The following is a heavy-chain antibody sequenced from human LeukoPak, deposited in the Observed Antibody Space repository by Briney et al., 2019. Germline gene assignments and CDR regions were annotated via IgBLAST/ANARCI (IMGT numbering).Heavy chain of an antibody. V-gene: IGHV1-46*01. J-gene: IGHJ4*02. D-gene: IGHD6-13*01. CDR1: GYTFTRYY. CDR3: ARDHAAAGTGLGF. CDR2: IDPSGSST. Sequence: GASVKVSCKSSGYTFTRYYMHWVRQAPGPGPEWMGIIDPSGSSTTYAQRFQGRVTMTRDTSTSTVYMELSSLRSEDTAIYYCARDHAAAGTGLGFWGQGTLVTVSS.